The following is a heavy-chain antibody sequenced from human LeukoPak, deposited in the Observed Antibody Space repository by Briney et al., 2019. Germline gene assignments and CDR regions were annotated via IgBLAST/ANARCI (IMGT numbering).Heavy chain of an antibody. D-gene: IGHD3-3*01. Sequence: SETLSLTCTVSGGSISPNYWIWIRQPPGKGLEWIGYIYYSGSTNYNPSLKSRVTISVDTSKNQFSLKLSSVTAADTAVYYCARNDYDFWSGRETYNWFDPWGQGTLVTVSS. J-gene: IGHJ5*02. CDR3: ARNDYDFWSGRETYNWFDP. CDR2: IYYSGST. CDR1: GGSISPNY. V-gene: IGHV4-59*01.